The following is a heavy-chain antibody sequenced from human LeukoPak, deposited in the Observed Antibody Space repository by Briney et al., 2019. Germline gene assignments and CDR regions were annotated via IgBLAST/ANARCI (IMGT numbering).Heavy chain of an antibody. D-gene: IGHD3-10*01. Sequence: GRSLRLSCAASGFTFSSYGMHWVRQAPGKGLEWVAVIWYDGSNKYYADSVKGRFTISRDNSKNTLYLQMNSLRAEDTAVYYCAKDQVTMVPGVIISPDYWGQGTLVTVSS. CDR3: AKDQVTMVPGVIISPDY. CDR2: IWYDGSNK. J-gene: IGHJ4*02. V-gene: IGHV3-33*06. CDR1: GFTFSSYG.